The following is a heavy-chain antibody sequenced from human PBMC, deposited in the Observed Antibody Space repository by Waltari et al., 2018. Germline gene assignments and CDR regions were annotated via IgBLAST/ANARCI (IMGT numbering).Heavy chain of an antibody. D-gene: IGHD6-19*01. CDR1: GYSISSGYY. J-gene: IGHJ6*03. V-gene: IGHV4-38-2*02. Sequence: QVQLQESGPGLVKPSETLSLTCTVSGYSISSGYYWGWIRQPPGTGLEWIGSIYHSGSTYYNPSLKSRVTISVDTSKNQFSLKLSSVTAADTAVYYCASSYSSGWYKKTYYYYYMDVWGKGTTVTVSS. CDR2: IYHSGST. CDR3: ASSYSSGWYKKTYYYYYMDV.